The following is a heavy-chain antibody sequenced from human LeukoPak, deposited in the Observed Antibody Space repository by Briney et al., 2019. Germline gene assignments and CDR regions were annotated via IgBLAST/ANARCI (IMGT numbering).Heavy chain of an antibody. D-gene: IGHD2-21*02. CDR2: IWYDGSYK. V-gene: IGHV3-33*01. Sequence: GGSLRLYCVASGFTFSSYGIHWVRQAPGKGLEWVAFIWYDGSYKNYVDSVKGRFTISRDNSKNTLYLQMNSLRDEDTAVYYCARGAPLEYCGGDCSRLLDYWGQGTLVTVSS. CDR1: GFTFSSYG. J-gene: IGHJ4*02. CDR3: ARGAPLEYCGGDCSRLLDY.